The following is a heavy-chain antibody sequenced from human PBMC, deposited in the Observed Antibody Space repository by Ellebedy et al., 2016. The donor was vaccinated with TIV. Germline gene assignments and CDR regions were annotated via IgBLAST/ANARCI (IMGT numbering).Heavy chain of an antibody. Sequence: GESLKISCAASGYIISSYGMPWVRQAPRKGLEWVAFIGYDGTNKFYADSVKGRFIISRDNSKNTLYLQMNSLRAEDTAVYYCAKNRLWRGSGTQTFDNWGQGTLVTVSS. V-gene: IGHV3-30*02. CDR1: GYIISSYG. D-gene: IGHD3-10*01. CDR2: IGYDGTNK. J-gene: IGHJ4*02. CDR3: AKNRLWRGSGTQTFDN.